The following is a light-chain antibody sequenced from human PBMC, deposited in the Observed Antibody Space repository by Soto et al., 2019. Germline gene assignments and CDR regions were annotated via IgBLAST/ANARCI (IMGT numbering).Light chain of an antibody. CDR3: SSYTSSTAYV. CDR1: RRDVGGYNY. Sequence: QSALTQPASVSGSPGQSITISCTGTRRDVGGYNYVSWYQLHPGKAPKLILYEVGNRPSGVSNRFSGSKSGNTASLTISGLQAEDEADYYCSSYTSSTAYVFGTGTKLTVL. V-gene: IGLV2-14*01. CDR2: EVG. J-gene: IGLJ1*01.